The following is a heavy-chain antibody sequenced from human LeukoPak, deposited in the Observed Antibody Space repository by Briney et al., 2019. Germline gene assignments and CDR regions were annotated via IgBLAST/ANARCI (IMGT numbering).Heavy chain of an antibody. D-gene: IGHD1-26*01. CDR3: ARVQDSGSYFDY. Sequence: SGTLSLTCTVSGGSISSGGYYWSWIRQHPGKGLEWIGYIYYSGSTYYNPSLKSRVTISVDTSKNQFSLKLSSVTAADTAVYYCARVQDSGSYFDYWGQGTLVTVSS. CDR1: GGSISSGGYY. CDR2: IYYSGST. J-gene: IGHJ4*02. V-gene: IGHV4-31*03.